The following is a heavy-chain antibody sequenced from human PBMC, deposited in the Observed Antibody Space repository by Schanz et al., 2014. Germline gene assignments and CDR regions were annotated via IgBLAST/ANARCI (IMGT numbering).Heavy chain of an antibody. CDR3: ARGPIPIQGVPMDF. V-gene: IGHV3-33*01. Sequence: QVQLVESGGGVVQPGRSLRLSCATSGLNFDYYGMNWVRQAPGKGLEWVANIGYDGSEKYYVDSVKGRFTISRDNSKDTLYLQMSGLTPEDTAGYYCARGPIPIQGVPMDFWGQGALVTVSS. J-gene: IGHJ4*02. D-gene: IGHD3-10*01. CDR2: IGYDGSEK. CDR1: GLNFDYYG.